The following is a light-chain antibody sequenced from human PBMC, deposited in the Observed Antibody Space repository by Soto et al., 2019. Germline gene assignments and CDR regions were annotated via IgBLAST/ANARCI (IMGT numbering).Light chain of an antibody. CDR2: DVS. Sequence: GDRVTMTCRSSSKWLAWYQKKPGKAPKLLIYDVSNLERGVPPRFSGSTSGAESTLTITGLQPDDLGTYYCQHTTDFTFGQGTKVDIK. J-gene: IGKJ2*01. CDR1: SSSKW. V-gene: IGKV1-5*01. CDR3: QHTTDFT.